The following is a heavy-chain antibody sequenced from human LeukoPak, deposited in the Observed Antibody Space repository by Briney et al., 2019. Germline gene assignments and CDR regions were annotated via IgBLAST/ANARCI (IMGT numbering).Heavy chain of an antibody. CDR2: IKQDGSEE. V-gene: IGHV3-7*03. CDR1: GLTFSSYW. Sequence: GGSLRLSCAASGLTFSSYWMSWVRQAPGKGLEWVADIKQDGSEEYYVDSVKGRFTISRDNAKNSLYLQMNSLRAEDTAVYYCARDNIVVVPATMTMGYYYYGMDVWGKGTTVTVSS. D-gene: IGHD2-2*01. CDR3: ARDNIVVVPATMTMGYYYYGMDV. J-gene: IGHJ6*04.